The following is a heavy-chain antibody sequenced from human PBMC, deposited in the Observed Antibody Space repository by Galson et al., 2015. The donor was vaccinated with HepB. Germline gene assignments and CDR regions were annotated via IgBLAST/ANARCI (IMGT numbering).Heavy chain of an antibody. CDR1: GFTFSSYG. D-gene: IGHD1-26*01. CDR3: ARASSGSYYDAFDI. CDR2: IWYDGSNK. Sequence: SLRLSCAASGFTFSSYGMHWVRQAPGKGLEWVAVIWYDGSNKYYADSVKGRFTISRDNSKNTLYLQMNSLRAEDTAEYYCARASSGSYYDAFDIWGQGTMVTVSS. V-gene: IGHV3-33*01. J-gene: IGHJ3*02.